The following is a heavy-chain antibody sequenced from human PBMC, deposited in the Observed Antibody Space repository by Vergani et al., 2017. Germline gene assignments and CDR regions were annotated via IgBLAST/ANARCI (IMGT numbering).Heavy chain of an antibody. J-gene: IGHJ5*02. CDR1: GGSISSGDYY. CDR3: ARGRGNYCSRTSCYEFGWFDP. D-gene: IGHD2-2*01. V-gene: IGHV4-30-4*08. CDR2: IYYSGST. Sequence: QVQLQESGPGLVKPSQTLSLTCTVSGGSISSGDYYWSWIRQPPGKGLEWIGYIYYSGSTYYNPSLKSRVTISVDTSKNQFSLKLSSVTAADTGVYYCARGRGNYCSRTSCYEFGWFDPWGQGTLVTVSS.